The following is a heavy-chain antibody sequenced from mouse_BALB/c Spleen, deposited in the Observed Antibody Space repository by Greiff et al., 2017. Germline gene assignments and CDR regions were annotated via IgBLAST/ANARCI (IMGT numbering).Heavy chain of an antibody. D-gene: IGHD2-2*01. Sequence: VKLMESGAELARPGASVKLSCKASGYTFTSYWMQWVKQRPGQGLEWIGAIYPGDGDTRYTQKFKGKATLTADKSSSTAYMQLSSLASEDSAVYYCARFEGRIYYGYGSWFAYWGQGTLVTVSA. V-gene: IGHV1-87*01. CDR1: GYTFTSYW. J-gene: IGHJ3*01. CDR2: IYPGDGDT. CDR3: ARFEGRIYYGYGSWFAY.